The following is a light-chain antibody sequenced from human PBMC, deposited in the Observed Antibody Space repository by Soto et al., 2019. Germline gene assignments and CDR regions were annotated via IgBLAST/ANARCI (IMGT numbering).Light chain of an antibody. Sequence: EIVLTQSPDTLSLSPGERATLSCRASQSVSSSSLAWFRQKPGQAPRLLIYGASIRASGIPDRFSGSGSGTDFTLTISRLEPEDFAVYYCQQYGNSTLPFGGGTKVDIX. J-gene: IGKJ4*01. CDR2: GAS. V-gene: IGKV3-20*01. CDR3: QQYGNSTLP. CDR1: QSVSSSS.